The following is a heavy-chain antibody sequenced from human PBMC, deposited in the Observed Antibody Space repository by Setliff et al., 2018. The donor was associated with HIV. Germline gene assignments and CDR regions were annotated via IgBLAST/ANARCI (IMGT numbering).Heavy chain of an antibody. CDR1: GGSISSYY. CDR3: AREQQLALDY. Sequence: PSETLSLTCTVSGGSISSYYWSWIRQPPGKGLEWIGYTYYSGSTNYNPSLKSRVTISVDTSKNQFTLRLSSVTAADTAVYYCAREQQLALDYWGQGTLVTVSS. J-gene: IGHJ4*02. V-gene: IGHV4-59*12. CDR2: TYYSGST. D-gene: IGHD6-13*01.